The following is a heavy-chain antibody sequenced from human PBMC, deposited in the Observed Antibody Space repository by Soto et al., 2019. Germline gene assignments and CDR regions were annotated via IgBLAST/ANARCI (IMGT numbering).Heavy chain of an antibody. CDR2: ITWNSGYM. CDR3: AKGSSIAVAGTFVFDP. CDR1: GFTFNDYA. J-gene: IGHJ5*02. D-gene: IGHD6-19*01. Sequence: GGSLRLSCAASGFTFNDYAMHWVRQAPGKGLEWVAGITWNSGYMGYANSVKGRFTISRDSANNSLFLQMNSLRIEDTALYYCAKGSSIAVAGTFVFDPWGQGTLVTVCS. V-gene: IGHV3-9*01.